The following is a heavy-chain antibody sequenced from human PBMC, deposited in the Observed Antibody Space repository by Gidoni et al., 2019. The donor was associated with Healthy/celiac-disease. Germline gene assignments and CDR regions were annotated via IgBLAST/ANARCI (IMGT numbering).Heavy chain of an antibody. D-gene: IGHD6-13*01. CDR3: ARFIAAAGHFDY. J-gene: IGHJ4*02. Sequence: QLQLQESAPGLVKQSETLSLTCTAAGGSISSYYCCWTRQPPGKGLEWIGYIYYRGSPNYNPSLKSRVTISIDTSKNQFSLKLSSGTAADTAVYYCARFIAAAGHFDYWGQGTLVTVSS. V-gene: IGHV4-59*08. CDR2: IYYRGSP. CDR1: GGSISSYY.